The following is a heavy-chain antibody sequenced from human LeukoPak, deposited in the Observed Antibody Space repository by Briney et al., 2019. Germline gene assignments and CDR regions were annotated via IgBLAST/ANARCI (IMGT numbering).Heavy chain of an antibody. Sequence: GGSLRLSCTASGFTFSHYWMSWVRQAPGKGLEWVANTKQDGSEKYYVDSVRGRFTISRDNAKNSLFLQMNSLRAEDTAVYFCARERLGDDIYFDLWGRGTLVTVSS. D-gene: IGHD3-3*01. V-gene: IGHV3-7*01. J-gene: IGHJ2*01. CDR1: GFTFSHYW. CDR3: ARERLGDDIYFDL. CDR2: TKQDGSEK.